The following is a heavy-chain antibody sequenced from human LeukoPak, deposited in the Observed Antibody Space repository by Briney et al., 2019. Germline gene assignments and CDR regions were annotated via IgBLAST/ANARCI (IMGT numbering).Heavy chain of an antibody. D-gene: IGHD6-13*01. Sequence: SETLSLTYTVSGGSISNYYWSWIRQPPGKGLEWIGYIDYTGNTKYKPSLKSRVTISVDTSKNQFSLKMRSVTAADSALYYCVREGSNSRFVDYWGQGTLVTVSS. CDR2: IDYTGNT. J-gene: IGHJ4*02. V-gene: IGHV4-59*01. CDR1: GGSISNYY. CDR3: VREGSNSRFVDY.